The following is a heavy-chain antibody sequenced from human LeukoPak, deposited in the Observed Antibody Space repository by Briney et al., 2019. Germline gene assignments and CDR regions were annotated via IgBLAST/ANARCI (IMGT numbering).Heavy chain of an antibody. J-gene: IGHJ6*03. Sequence: GASVKVSCKASGYTFTSYYMHWVRQAPGQGLEWMGIINPSDGSTSYAQKFQGRVTMTRDTSTSTVYMELSSLRSEDTAVYYCARSGGSIAVAGTYYYYYMDVWGKGTTVTISS. D-gene: IGHD6-19*01. CDR3: ARSGGSIAVAGTYYYYYMDV. CDR2: INPSDGST. V-gene: IGHV1-46*01. CDR1: GYTFTSYY.